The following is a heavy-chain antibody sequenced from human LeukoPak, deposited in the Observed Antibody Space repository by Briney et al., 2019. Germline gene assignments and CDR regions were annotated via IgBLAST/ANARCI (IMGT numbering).Heavy chain of an antibody. D-gene: IGHD2-2*01. V-gene: IGHV1-2*02. CDR3: ARRGYCSSPSCSSPWGWFDP. J-gene: IGHJ5*02. CDR2: INPNSGGT. CDR1: GYTFTGYY. Sequence: ASVKVSCKASGYTFTGYYMHWVRQAPGQGLEWMVCINPNSGGTNYAQKFQGRVTMTRDTSISTAYMELSRLRSDDTAVYYCARRGYCSSPSCSSPWGWFDPWGQGTLVTVSS.